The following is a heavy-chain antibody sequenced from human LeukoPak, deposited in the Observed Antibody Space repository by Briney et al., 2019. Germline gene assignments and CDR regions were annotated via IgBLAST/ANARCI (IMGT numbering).Heavy chain of an antibody. V-gene: IGHV1-8*01. D-gene: IGHD2-15*01. CDR3: ATGDGGYLGFWEVVGYCSGGSCYSYYYYGMDV. CDR1: GYTFTSYD. J-gene: IGHJ6*02. CDR2: MNPNSGNT. Sequence: ASVKVSCKASGYTFTSYDINWVRQATGQGLEWMGWMNPNSGNTGYAQKFQGRVTMTRNTSISTAYMELSSLRSEDTAVYYCATGDGGYLGFWEVVGYCSGGSCYSYYYYGMDVWGQGTTVTVSS.